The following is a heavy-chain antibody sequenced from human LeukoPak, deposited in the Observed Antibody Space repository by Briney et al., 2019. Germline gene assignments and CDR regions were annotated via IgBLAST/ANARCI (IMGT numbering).Heavy chain of an antibody. CDR2: ISGIGGST. CDR3: ARTRASGRRFLSFDI. V-gene: IGHV3-23*01. D-gene: IGHD3-3*01. J-gene: IGHJ3*02. Sequence: SGGSLRLSCAASGFTFSSYAMTWVRQPPGKGLEWVSAISGIGGSTYYADSVKGRFTISRDNSKNTLYLQMNSLRAEDTAVYYCARTRASGRRFLSFDIWGQGTMVTVSS. CDR1: GFTFSSYA.